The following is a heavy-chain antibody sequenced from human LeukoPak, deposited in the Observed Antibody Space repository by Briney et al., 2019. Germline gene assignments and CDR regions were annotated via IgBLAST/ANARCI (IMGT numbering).Heavy chain of an antibody. D-gene: IGHD6-19*01. CDR1: GFTFDDYA. Sequence: GGSLRLSCAASGFTFDDYAMHWVRQAPGKGLEWVSGISWNSGSTGYADSVKGRFTISRDNAKNSLYLQMNSLRAEDMALYYCAKAPRSSGADYFDYWGQGTLVTVSS. J-gene: IGHJ4*02. CDR3: AKAPRSSGADYFDY. CDR2: ISWNSGST. V-gene: IGHV3-9*03.